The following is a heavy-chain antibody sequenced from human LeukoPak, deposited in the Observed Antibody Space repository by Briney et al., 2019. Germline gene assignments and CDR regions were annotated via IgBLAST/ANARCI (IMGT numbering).Heavy chain of an antibody. Sequence: GGSLRLSCAASGFTFSSYWMSWVRQAPGKGLEWVANIKQDGSEKYYVDSVKGRFTISRDNAKNSLYLQMNSLRAEDTAVYYCARVGWELLDPFDYWGQGTLVTVSS. CDR3: ARVGWELLDPFDY. V-gene: IGHV3-7*01. CDR2: IKQDGSEK. CDR1: GFTFSSYW. D-gene: IGHD1-26*01. J-gene: IGHJ4*02.